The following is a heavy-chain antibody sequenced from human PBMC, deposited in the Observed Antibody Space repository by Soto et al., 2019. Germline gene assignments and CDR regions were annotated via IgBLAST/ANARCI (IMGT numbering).Heavy chain of an antibody. CDR3: ARIRSSYCSSTSCHNDAFDI. V-gene: IGHV1-2*04. CDR1: GYTFTGYY. J-gene: IGHJ3*02. CDR2: INPNSGGT. D-gene: IGHD2-2*02. Sequence: ASVKVSXKASGYTFTGYYMHWVRQAPGQGLEWMGWINPNSGGTNYAQKFQGWVTMTRDTSISTAYMELSRLRSGDTAVYYCARIRSSYCSSTSCHNDAFDIWGQGTMVTVSS.